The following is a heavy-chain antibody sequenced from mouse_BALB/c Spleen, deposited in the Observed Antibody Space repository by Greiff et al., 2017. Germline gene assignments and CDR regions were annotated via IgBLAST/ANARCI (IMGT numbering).Heavy chain of an antibody. D-gene: IGHD4-1*01. CDR1: GFTFSSFG. J-gene: IGHJ4*01. Sequence: DVMLVESGGGLVQPGGSRKLSCAASGFTFSSFGMHWVRQAPEKGLEWVAYISSGSSTIYYADTVKGRFTISRDNPKNTLFLQMTSLRSEDTAMYYCAKGLTFYYYAMDYWGQGTSVTVSS. CDR3: AKGLTFYYYAMDY. CDR2: ISSGSSTI. V-gene: IGHV5-17*02.